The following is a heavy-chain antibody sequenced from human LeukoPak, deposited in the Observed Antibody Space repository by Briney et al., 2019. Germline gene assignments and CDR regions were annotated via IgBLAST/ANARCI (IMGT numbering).Heavy chain of an antibody. CDR3: SKESPEFYFYY. Sequence: PGGSLRLSCAPSGFTFSSYSMSSVRQAPGQGLEWVSAISGSGGSTYYADSVKGRFTISRDNSKNTVYLQMNSLRAEDTAVYYCSKESPEFYFYYWGQGTLATVSS. CDR2: ISGSGGST. V-gene: IGHV3-23*01. J-gene: IGHJ4*02. D-gene: IGHD3-10*01. CDR1: GFTFSSYS.